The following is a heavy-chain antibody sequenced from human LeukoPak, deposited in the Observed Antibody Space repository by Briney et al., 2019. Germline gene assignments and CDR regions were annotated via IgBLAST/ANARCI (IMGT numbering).Heavy chain of an antibody. CDR2: IYTSGTT. CDR3: ASLWELIGS. Sequence: GGSLRLSCAASGFTVSSNYMSWVRQAPGKGLEWVSVIYTSGTTYYADSVKGRFTISRDNAKNSVYLQMNSLRVEDTAIYYCASLWELIGSWGQGTLVTVSS. V-gene: IGHV3-66*01. D-gene: IGHD1-26*01. CDR1: GFTVSSNY. J-gene: IGHJ4*02.